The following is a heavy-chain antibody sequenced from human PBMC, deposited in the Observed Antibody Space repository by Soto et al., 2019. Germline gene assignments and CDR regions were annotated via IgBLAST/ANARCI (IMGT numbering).Heavy chain of an antibody. D-gene: IGHD1-26*01. CDR2: IIPIFGTA. V-gene: IGHV1-69*01. Sequence: QVQLVQSGAEVKKPGSSVKVSCKASGGTFSSYAISWVRQAPGQGLEWMGGIIPIFGTANYAQKFQGRVTITADESTSTASMGVSSLRSESTAVYYCARDGGGSYDGSPHGYGMDVWGEGTTFTVSS. CDR3: ARDGGGSYDGSPHGYGMDV. CDR1: GGTFSSYA. J-gene: IGHJ6*04.